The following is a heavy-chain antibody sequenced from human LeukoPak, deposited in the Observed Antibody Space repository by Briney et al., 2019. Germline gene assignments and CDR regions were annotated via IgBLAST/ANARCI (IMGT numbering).Heavy chain of an antibody. D-gene: IGHD4-23*01. Sequence: PSETLSLTCTVSGGSISSGDYYWSWIRQPPGKGLEWIGYIYYSGSTYYDPSLKSRVTISVDTSKNQFSLKLSSVTAADTAVYYCARGNGGEISIDYWGQGTLVTVSS. CDR2: IYYSGST. J-gene: IGHJ4*02. CDR1: GGSISSGDYY. V-gene: IGHV4-30-4*08. CDR3: ARGNGGEISIDY.